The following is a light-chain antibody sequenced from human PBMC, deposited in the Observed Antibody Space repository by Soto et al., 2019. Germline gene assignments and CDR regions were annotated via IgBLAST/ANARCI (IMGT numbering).Light chain of an antibody. CDR3: QQFGSSIPHT. Sequence: EIVMTQSPDTLSVSPGERATLSCRASQSIRGSLAWYQQKPGQAPRLLIYDASSRATGIPDRFSGSGSGTDFTLTISRLEPEDFGVYYCQQFGSSIPHTFGQGTKLEIK. CDR2: DAS. V-gene: IGKV3-20*01. CDR1: QSIRGS. J-gene: IGKJ2*01.